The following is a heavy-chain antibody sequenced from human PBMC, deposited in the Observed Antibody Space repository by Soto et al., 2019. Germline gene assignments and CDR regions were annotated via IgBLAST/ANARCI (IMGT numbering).Heavy chain of an antibody. CDR1: GYTFTSYG. CDR2: ISAYNGNT. D-gene: IGHD1-26*01. Sequence: GASVKVSCKASGYTFTSYGISWVRQAPGQGLEWMGWISAYNGNTNYAQKLQGRVTMTTDTSTSTAYMELRSLRSDDTAVYYCARGLNEWELLSWFDPWGQGTLVTVSS. V-gene: IGHV1-18*01. CDR3: ARGLNEWELLSWFDP. J-gene: IGHJ5*02.